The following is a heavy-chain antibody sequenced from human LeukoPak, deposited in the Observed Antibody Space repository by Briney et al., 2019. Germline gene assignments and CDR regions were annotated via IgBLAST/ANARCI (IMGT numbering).Heavy chain of an antibody. J-gene: IGHJ3*02. Sequence: GGSLRLSCAASGFTFSSYWMSWVRQAPGKGLEWVANIKQDGSEKYYVDSVKGQFTISRDNAKNSLYLQMNSLRAEDTAVYYCARIYDEDAFDIWGQGTMVTVSS. V-gene: IGHV3-7*01. CDR3: ARIYDEDAFDI. D-gene: IGHD3-3*01. CDR2: IKQDGSEK. CDR1: GFTFSSYW.